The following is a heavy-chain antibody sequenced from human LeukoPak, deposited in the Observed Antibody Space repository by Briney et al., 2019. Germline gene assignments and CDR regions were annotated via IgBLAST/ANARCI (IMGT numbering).Heavy chain of an antibody. CDR1: GGTFSSYA. Sequence: SVKVSCKASGGTFSSYAISWVRQAPGQGLEWMXXXXXIFGTANYAQKFQGRVTITADESTSTAYMELSSLRSEDTAVYYCARDKHPGHDYGDYFDYWGQGTLVTVSS. J-gene: IGHJ4*02. CDR3: ARDKHPGHDYGDYFDY. CDR2: XXXIFGTA. V-gene: IGHV1-69*01. D-gene: IGHD4-17*01.